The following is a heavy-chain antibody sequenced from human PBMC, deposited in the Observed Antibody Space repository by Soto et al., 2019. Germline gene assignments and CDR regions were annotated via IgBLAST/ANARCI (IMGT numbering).Heavy chain of an antibody. V-gene: IGHV3-11*05. J-gene: IGHJ4*02. CDR1: GFTFSDYY. Sequence: QVQLVESGGGLVKPGGPRRLSWAASGFTFSDYYMTWTGQPPGKGLEWVSNISSSTSHTNYADSVKGRFTISRDNAKNSLFLQMNSLRAEDTAVYYCARGRGAAADYFDFWGQGTLVTVSS. CDR2: ISSSTSHT. D-gene: IGHD6-13*01. CDR3: ARGRGAAADYFDF.